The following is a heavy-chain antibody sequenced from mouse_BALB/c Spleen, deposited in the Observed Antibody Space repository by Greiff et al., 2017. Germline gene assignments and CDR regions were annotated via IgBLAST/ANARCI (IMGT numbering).Heavy chain of an antibody. Sequence: EVKLQESGTVLARPGASVKMSCKASGYTFTSYWMHWVKQRPGQGLEWIGAIYPGNSDTSYNQKFKGKAKLTAVTSTSTAYMELSSLTNEDSAVYYCTRPSLLRLRYFDVWGAGTTVTVSS. V-gene: IGHV1-5*01. CDR3: TRPSLLRLRYFDV. CDR2: IYPGNSDT. D-gene: IGHD1-2*01. CDR1: GYTFTSYW. J-gene: IGHJ1*01.